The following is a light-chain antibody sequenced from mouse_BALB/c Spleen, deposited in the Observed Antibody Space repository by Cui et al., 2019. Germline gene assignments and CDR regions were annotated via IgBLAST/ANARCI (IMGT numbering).Light chain of an antibody. V-gene: IGKV4-68*01. CDR3: QQWSSNPPT. J-gene: IGKJ5*01. Sequence: QLVLTQSPALMSASPAEKVTMTCSASSSVSYMYWYQQKPRSSPKPWIYLTSNLASGVPARFSGSGSGTSYSLTISSMEAEDAATYYCQQWSSNPPTFGAGTKLELK. CDR1: SSVSY. CDR2: LTS.